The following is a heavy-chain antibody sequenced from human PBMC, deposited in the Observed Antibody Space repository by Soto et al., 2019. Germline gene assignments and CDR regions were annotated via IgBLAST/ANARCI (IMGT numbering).Heavy chain of an antibody. CDR2: IYHSGST. V-gene: IGHV4-30-2*01. Sequence: SETLSLTCAVSGGSISSDDNSWSWIRQPPGKGLEWIGYIYHSGSTYYNPSLKSRVTMSVDRSKNLFSLNLSSVTAADTAMYYCARGMSADYYDSSGSLAFAVWGRGTMVTVSS. D-gene: IGHD3-22*01. J-gene: IGHJ3*01. CDR3: ARGMSADYYDSSGSLAFAV. CDR1: GGSISSDDNS.